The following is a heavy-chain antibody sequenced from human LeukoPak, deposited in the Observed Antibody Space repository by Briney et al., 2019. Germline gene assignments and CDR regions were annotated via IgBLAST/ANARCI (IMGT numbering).Heavy chain of an antibody. CDR3: TRERSQSRNYYYYGMDV. CDR2: ISYDGSNK. D-gene: IGHD1-26*01. CDR1: GFTFSSYA. J-gene: IGHJ6*02. Sequence: GRSLRLSCAASGFTFSSYAMHWVRQAPGKGLEWVAVISYDGSNKYYADSVKGRFTISRDNSKNTLYLQMHSLRAEDTAVYYCTRERSQSRNYYYYGMDVWGQGTTVTVSS. V-gene: IGHV3-30*04.